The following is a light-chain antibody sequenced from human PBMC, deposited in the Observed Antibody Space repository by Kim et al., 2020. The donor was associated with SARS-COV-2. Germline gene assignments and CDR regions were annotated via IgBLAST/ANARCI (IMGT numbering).Light chain of an antibody. Sequence: EIVMTQSPASLSLSPGESGTLSCRASQSVRTNLAWYQQRPGQAPRLLFHGSSTRATDLPARFRGSGSGTEFTLTISSLQSEDFAVYYCQQYNTLPYTFGQGTKVDIK. CDR2: GSS. J-gene: IGKJ2*01. CDR3: QQYNTLPYT. CDR1: QSVRTN. V-gene: IGKV3-15*01.